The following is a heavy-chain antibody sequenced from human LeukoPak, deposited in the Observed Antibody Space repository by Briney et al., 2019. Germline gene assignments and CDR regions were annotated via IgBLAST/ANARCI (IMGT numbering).Heavy chain of an antibody. CDR2: TYYRSKWYN. Sequence: SQTLSLTCAISGDSVSSNSAAWNWIRQSPSRGLQWLGRTYYRSKWYNDYAVSVKSRITINPDTSKNQFSLQLNSVTPEDTAVYYCARVLYYDFWSGYYPFDYWGQGTLVTVSS. CDR1: GDSVSSNSAA. CDR3: ARVLYYDFWSGYYPFDY. V-gene: IGHV6-1*01. J-gene: IGHJ4*02. D-gene: IGHD3-3*01.